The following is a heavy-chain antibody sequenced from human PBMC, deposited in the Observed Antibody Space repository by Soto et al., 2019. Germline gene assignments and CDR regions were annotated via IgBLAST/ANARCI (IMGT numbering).Heavy chain of an antibody. J-gene: IGHJ4*02. CDR1: GFTFNIFS. V-gene: IGHV3-33*01. Sequence: QVQLVESGGGVVQPERSLRLSCAASGFTFNIFSMHWVRQAPGKGLEWVAVIWGEGSKKYYADSEKGRFTISRDNSKNTLYLQMNNLRAEHTALYYCARADYDIVTGSSLGYYEYWGQGTLVTVSS. CDR2: IWGEGSKK. D-gene: IGHD3-9*01. CDR3: ARADYDIVTGSSLGYYEY.